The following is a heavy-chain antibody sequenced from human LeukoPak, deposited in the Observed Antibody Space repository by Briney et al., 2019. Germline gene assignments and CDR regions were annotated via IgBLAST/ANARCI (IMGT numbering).Heavy chain of an antibody. V-gene: IGHV3-21*01. CDR2: ISSSSSYI. J-gene: IGHJ4*02. Sequence: GGSLRLSCAASGFTFSSYSMTWVRQAPGKGLEWVSSISSSSSYIYYADSVKGRFTISRDNAKNSLYLQTNSLRAEDTAVYYCARSSSGWVDYWGQGTLVTVSS. D-gene: IGHD6-19*01. CDR1: GFTFSSYS. CDR3: ARSSSGWVDY.